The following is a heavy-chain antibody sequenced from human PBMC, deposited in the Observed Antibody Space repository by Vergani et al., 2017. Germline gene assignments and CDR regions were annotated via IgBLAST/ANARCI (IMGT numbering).Heavy chain of an antibody. CDR2: ISYDGSNK. CDR3: AKGNTTMDPIDY. D-gene: IGHD5-18*01. CDR1: GFTFSSYG. V-gene: IGHV3-30*18. Sequence: QVQLVESGGGVVQPGRSLRLSCAASGFTFSSYGMHWVRQAPGEGLEWVAVISYDGSNKYYADSVKGRFTISRDNSKNTLYLQMNSLRAEDTALYYCAKGNTTMDPIDYWGQGTLVTVSS. J-gene: IGHJ4*02.